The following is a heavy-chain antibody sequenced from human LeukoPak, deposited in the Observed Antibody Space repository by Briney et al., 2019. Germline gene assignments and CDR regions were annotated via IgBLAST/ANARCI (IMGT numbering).Heavy chain of an antibody. Sequence: GGSLRLSCVASGFTFNDYAMHWVRHAPGKGLEWVSLINANGGNKYYVDSVKGRFTISRNNSKNSLYLQMNSLRTADSALYYCAKDISNWNSRHFDYWGQGTLVTVSS. V-gene: IGHV3-43*02. D-gene: IGHD1-7*01. J-gene: IGHJ4*02. CDR2: INANGGNK. CDR1: GFTFNDYA. CDR3: AKDISNWNSRHFDY.